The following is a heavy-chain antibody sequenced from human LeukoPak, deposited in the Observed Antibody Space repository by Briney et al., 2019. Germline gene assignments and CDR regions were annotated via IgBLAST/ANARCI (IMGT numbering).Heavy chain of an antibody. V-gene: IGHV3-48*03. D-gene: IGHD3-22*01. CDR3: ARDPYYYDSSGYYDY. J-gene: IGHJ4*02. CDR1: GFTFSSYE. CDR2: ISSSGSTI. Sequence: GGSLRLSCAASGFTFSSYEMNWVRQAPGKGLEWVSYISSSGSTIYYADSVKGRFTISRDNAKDSLYLQMSSLRAEDTAVYYCARDPYYYDSSGYYDYWGQGTLVTVSS.